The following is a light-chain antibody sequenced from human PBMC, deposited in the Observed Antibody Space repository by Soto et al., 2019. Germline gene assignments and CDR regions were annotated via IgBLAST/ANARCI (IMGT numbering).Light chain of an antibody. V-gene: IGKV3-20*01. CDR1: QSVSSSY. Sequence: ERVLAQSPGTLSFSPGERATLSCRASQSVSSSYLAWYQQKPGQAPRLLIYGASSRATGIPDRFSGSGSGTDFTLTISRLEPEDFAVYYCQQYGSSPLTFGGGTKVDIK. CDR2: GAS. J-gene: IGKJ4*01. CDR3: QQYGSSPLT.